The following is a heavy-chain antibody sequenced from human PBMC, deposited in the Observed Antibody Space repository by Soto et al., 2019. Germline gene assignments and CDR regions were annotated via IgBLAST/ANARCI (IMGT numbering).Heavy chain of an antibody. Sequence: PGGSLRLSCAASGFTFSSYWMSWVRQAPGKGLEWVANIKQDGSEKYYVESVKGRFTISRDNAKNSLYLQMNSLRAEDTAVYYCARDRCYDFWSGSLSYYGMDVWGQGTTVTVSS. CDR1: GFTFSSYW. CDR2: IKQDGSEK. J-gene: IGHJ6*02. CDR3: ARDRCYDFWSGSLSYYGMDV. V-gene: IGHV3-7*01. D-gene: IGHD3-3*01.